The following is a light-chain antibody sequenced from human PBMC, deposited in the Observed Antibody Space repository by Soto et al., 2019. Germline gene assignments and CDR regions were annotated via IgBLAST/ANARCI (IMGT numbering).Light chain of an antibody. Sequence: QCLLTQTAYVSGSPGQSITISCTGTISDVGGYNYVSWYQQHPGKAPKLMIYEVTNRPSGVSNRFSGSKSGNTASLTISGLQAEDEADYYCRSYTSSSPYVFGTGTKVTVL. CDR3: RSYTSSSPYV. CDR1: ISDVGGYNY. J-gene: IGLJ1*01. V-gene: IGLV2-14*01. CDR2: EVT.